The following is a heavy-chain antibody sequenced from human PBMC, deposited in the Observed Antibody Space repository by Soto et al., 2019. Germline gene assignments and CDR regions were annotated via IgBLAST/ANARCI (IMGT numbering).Heavy chain of an antibody. V-gene: IGHV1-69*01. Sequence: QVQLVQSGAEVKKPGSSVKVSCKASGGTFSNNVISWVRQAPGQGLEWMGGIIPLFVSANYAPKFQDRVTIRADEFAYTVYMELTSLRSEDTAMYYCARHSDSSGYYFDFWGQGTLVTVSS. J-gene: IGHJ4*02. CDR1: GGTFSNNV. D-gene: IGHD3-22*01. CDR2: IIPLFVSA. CDR3: ARHSDSSGYYFDF.